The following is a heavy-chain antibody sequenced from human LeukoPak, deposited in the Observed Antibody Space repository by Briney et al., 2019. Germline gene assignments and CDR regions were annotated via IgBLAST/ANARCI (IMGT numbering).Heavy chain of an antibody. J-gene: IGHJ5*02. CDR1: GGSISGYF. V-gene: IGHV4-59*08. CDR2: FYYSGST. D-gene: IGHD3-22*01. CDR3: ARHTDSSGDYDP. Sequence: SETLSLTCTVSGGSISGYFWSWIRQPPGKGLEWIGYFYYSGSTNYNPSLKSRVTISLDTSKNQFSLKLSSVTAADTAVYYCARHTDSSGDYDPWGQGTLVTVSS.